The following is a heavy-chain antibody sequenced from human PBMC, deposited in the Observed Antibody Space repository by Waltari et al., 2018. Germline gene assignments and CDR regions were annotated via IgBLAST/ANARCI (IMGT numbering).Heavy chain of an antibody. CDR1: GYTFTSYD. V-gene: IGHV1-8*03. Sequence: QVQLVQSGAEVKKPGASVKVSCKASGYTFTSYDSNWVRRATGQGLEWMGWMNPNSGNTGYAQKFQGRVTITRNTSISTAYMELSSLRSEDTAVYYCARESTSWGRGWFDPWGQGTLVTVSS. D-gene: IGHD2-2*01. CDR3: ARESTSWGRGWFDP. CDR2: MNPNSGNT. J-gene: IGHJ5*02.